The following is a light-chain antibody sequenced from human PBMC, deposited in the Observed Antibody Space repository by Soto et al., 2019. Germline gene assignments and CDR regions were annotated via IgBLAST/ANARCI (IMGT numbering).Light chain of an antibody. Sequence: DIWMAQSPATLSVSRGERATLSCRASQSVSSNLAWYQQKPGQAPRLLIYDASTRATGIPARFSGSGSGTEFTLTISSLQSEDFAVYYGQQYNNWPPTTFGQGTRSEIK. V-gene: IGKV3-15*01. CDR3: QQYNNWPPTT. CDR2: DAS. CDR1: QSVSSN. J-gene: IGKJ5*01.